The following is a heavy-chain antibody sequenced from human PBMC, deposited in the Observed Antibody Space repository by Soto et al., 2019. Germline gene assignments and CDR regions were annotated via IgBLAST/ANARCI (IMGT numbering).Heavy chain of an antibody. V-gene: IGHV3-33*01. CDR2: IWYDGSNK. D-gene: IGHD3-10*01. J-gene: IGHJ4*02. CDR3: ARGGHTYYDGSGLIY. Sequence: QVQLVESGGGVVQPGRSLRLSCAASGFTFSSYGMHWVRQAPGKGLEWVAVIWYDGSNKYYADSVKGRFTISRDNSKNTLYLQMNSLRAEDTAGYYCARGGHTYYDGSGLIYWGQGTLVTVSS. CDR1: GFTFSSYG.